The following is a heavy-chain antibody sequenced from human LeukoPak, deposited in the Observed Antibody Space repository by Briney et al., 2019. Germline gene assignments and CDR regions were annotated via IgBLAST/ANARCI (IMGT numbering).Heavy chain of an antibody. D-gene: IGHD3-22*01. CDR1: GFTVSSNY. J-gene: IGHJ4*02. V-gene: IGHV3-53*05. Sequence: GGSLRLSCAASGFTVSSNYMSWVRQAPGKGLEWVSVIYSGGSTYCADSVKGRFTISRDNSKNTLYLQMNSLRAEDTAVYYCASDYYDSSGYYSDPFDYWGQGTLVTVSS. CDR3: ASDYYDSSGYYSDPFDY. CDR2: IYSGGST.